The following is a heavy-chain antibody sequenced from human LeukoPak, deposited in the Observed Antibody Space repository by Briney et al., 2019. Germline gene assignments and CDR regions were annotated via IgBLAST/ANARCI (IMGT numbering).Heavy chain of an antibody. D-gene: IGHD2-2*01. J-gene: IGHJ6*03. CDR3: ARSGAIWYYYYYYMDV. CDR1: GYTFTSYY. Sequence: ASVKVSCKASGYTFTSYYMHWVRQAPGQGLEWMGIINPSGGSTSYAQKFQGRVTMTRDTSTSTDYMELSSLRSEDTAVYYCARSGAIWYYYYYYMDVWGKGTTVTVSS. CDR2: INPSGGST. V-gene: IGHV1-46*01.